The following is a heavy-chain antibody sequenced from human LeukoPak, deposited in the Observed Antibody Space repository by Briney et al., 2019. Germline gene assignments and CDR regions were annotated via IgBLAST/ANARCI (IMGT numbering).Heavy chain of an antibody. CDR2: IYYSGST. CDR3: ARSGGNYDFWSGYYTVAYYYYGMDV. D-gene: IGHD3-3*01. J-gene: IGHJ6*02. Sequence: PSQTLSLTCTVSGGSISSSSYYWGWIRQPPGKGPEWIGSIYYSGSTYYNPSLKSRVTISVDTSKNQFSLKLSSVTAADTAVYYCARSGGNYDFWSGYYTVAYYYYGMDVWGQGTTVTVSS. CDR1: GGSISSSSYY. V-gene: IGHV4-39*01.